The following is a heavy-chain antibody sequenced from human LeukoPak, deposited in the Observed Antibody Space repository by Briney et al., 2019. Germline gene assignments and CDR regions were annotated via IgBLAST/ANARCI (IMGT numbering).Heavy chain of an antibody. J-gene: IGHJ4*02. D-gene: IGHD2-2*01. CDR3: ARGNQLFDY. Sequence: ASVKVSCKASGGTFSSYAISWVRQAPGQGLEWMGWINPNSGGTNYAQKFQGRVTMTRDTSISTAYMELSRLRSDDTAVYYCARGNQLFDYWGQGTLVTVSS. CDR1: GGTFSSYA. V-gene: IGHV1-2*02. CDR2: INPNSGGT.